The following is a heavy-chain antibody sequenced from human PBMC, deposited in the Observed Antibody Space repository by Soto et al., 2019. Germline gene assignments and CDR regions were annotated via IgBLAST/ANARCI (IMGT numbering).Heavy chain of an antibody. CDR1: GFTFRNFG. J-gene: IGHJ6*02. D-gene: IGHD3-16*02. Sequence: SLKISCACSGFTFRNFGIHWVRQAPGKVLEWVAYISYHGGRKYYADSVKGPFTISRDNSQNRVYLQMNSLRPEDSAVYYCAKNLASDFSKSISSMDVWGQGTTVTVSS. CDR3: AKNLASDFSKSISSMDV. V-gene: IGHV3-30*18. CDR2: ISYHGGRK.